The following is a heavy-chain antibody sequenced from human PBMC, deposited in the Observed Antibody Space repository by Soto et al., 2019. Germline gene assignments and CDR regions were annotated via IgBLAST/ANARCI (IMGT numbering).Heavy chain of an antibody. D-gene: IGHD3-10*01. V-gene: IGHV4-4*07. CDR3: ARAIGSYADGEGY. CDR1: GGSINSYW. J-gene: IGHJ4*02. CDR2: VYSSGTT. Sequence: SETLSVTCSVSGGSINSYWWSWIRQPAGKGLEWIGRVYSSGTTDYNPSLNSRATMSVETSKNQFSLKLSSVTAADTAVDYCARAIGSYADGEGYWGKGLQVT.